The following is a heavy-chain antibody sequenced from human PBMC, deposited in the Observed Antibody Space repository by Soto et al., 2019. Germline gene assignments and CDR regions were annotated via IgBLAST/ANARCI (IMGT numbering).Heavy chain of an antibody. CDR3: AKGGTAGYDFWYNPRGDWLDS. J-gene: IGHJ5*01. D-gene: IGHD3-3*01. Sequence: QVQLLQSGAEVKRPGDSVTVSCKASGYIFTDYDVSWVRQAAGQGLEWMGWMSPATGRTKTSYLPQFEDRISMTWDTSLSTAYLEVRSLTSDDTAVYYCAKGGTAGYDFWYNPRGDWLDSWGQGTLVIVSS. CDR2: MSPATGRTKT. V-gene: IGHV1-8*01. CDR1: GYIFTDYD.